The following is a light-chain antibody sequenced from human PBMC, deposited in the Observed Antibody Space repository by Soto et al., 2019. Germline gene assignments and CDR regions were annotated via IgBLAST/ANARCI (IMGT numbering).Light chain of an antibody. V-gene: IGKV1-9*01. CDR2: AAS. J-gene: IGKJ4*01. CDR1: QGISRY. Sequence: IQLTQSPSSLSASVGDSVTITCRASQGISRYLSWYQQKPGRAPKLLISAASTLQSGVPARFSGSGSGKDFTLSITSLKPEDFATYYCQQLNTYPVTFGGGTKVDIK. CDR3: QQLNTYPVT.